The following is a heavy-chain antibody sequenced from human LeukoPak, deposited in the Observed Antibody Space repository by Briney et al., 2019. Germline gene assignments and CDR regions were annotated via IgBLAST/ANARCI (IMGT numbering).Heavy chain of an antibody. CDR1: GYTFTNYD. D-gene: IGHD3-22*01. J-gene: IGHJ4*02. CDR2: MNPNNGNT. Sequence: ASVKVSCKASGYTFTNYDITWVRQASGEGLEWMGWMNPNNGNTGYAQRFQGRVTLTRDTSISTAYMELSSLRSDDTAVYYCARGFLDYDTTDYAFSYYWGQGTLVTVSS. CDR3: ARGFLDYDTTDYAFSYY. V-gene: IGHV1-8*01.